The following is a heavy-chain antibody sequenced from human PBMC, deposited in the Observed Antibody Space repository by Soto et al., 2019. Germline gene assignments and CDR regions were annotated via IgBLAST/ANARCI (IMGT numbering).Heavy chain of an antibody. D-gene: IGHD3-10*01. CDR1: GFTFSSYA. J-gene: IGHJ6*02. Sequence: EVQLLESGGGLVQPGGSLRLSCPASGFTFSSYAMSWVRQAPGKGLEWVSAISGSGGSTYYADSVKGRFTISRDNSKNTLYLQMNSLRAEDTAVYYCAKRERLWFGELLGYYYGMDVWGQGTTVTVSS. CDR3: AKRERLWFGELLGYYYGMDV. V-gene: IGHV3-23*01. CDR2: ISGSGGST.